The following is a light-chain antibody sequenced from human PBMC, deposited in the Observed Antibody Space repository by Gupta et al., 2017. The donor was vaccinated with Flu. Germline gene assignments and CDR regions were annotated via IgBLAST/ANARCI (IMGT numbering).Light chain of an antibody. Sequence: VDTVTISCRASQGVSRYLGWYQQKEGRAPKLLIYAASTLQSGVPSRFSGTGIGKDFSLTIRSLQPEDFATYFCQQVNSYPYTFGQGTKLEIK. CDR2: AAS. CDR3: QQVNSYPYT. CDR1: QGVSRY. J-gene: IGKJ2*01. V-gene: IGKV1-9*01.